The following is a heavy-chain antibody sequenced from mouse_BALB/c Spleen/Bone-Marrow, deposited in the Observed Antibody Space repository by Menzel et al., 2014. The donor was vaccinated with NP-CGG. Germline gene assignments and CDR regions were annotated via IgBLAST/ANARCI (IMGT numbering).Heavy chain of an antibody. V-gene: IGHV1-7*01. CDR2: IDPSTGYT. Sequence: QVQLQQSGAGLAKPRVSVKMSCKASGYTFTNYWMHWVKQRPGQGLEWIGYIDPSTGYTEYNQKFKDKATLTADKSSSTAYMQLSSLTSEDSAVYYCARGGIYDGYSYLGQGTLVTVSA. D-gene: IGHD2-3*01. CDR1: GYTFTNYW. CDR3: ARGGIYDGYSY. J-gene: IGHJ3*01.